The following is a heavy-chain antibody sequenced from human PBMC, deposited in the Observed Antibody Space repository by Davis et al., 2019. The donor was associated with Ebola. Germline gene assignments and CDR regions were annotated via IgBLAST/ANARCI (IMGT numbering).Heavy chain of an antibody. D-gene: IGHD3-16*01. CDR2: IYYSGST. J-gene: IGHJ6*02. CDR1: GGSISSYY. Sequence: SETLSLTCTVSGGSISSYYWGWIRQPPGKGLEWIGSIYYSGSTYYNPSLKSRVTISVDTSKNQFSLKLSSVTAADTAVYYCARGGAYGMDVWGQGTTVTVSS. V-gene: IGHV4-39*01. CDR3: ARGGAYGMDV.